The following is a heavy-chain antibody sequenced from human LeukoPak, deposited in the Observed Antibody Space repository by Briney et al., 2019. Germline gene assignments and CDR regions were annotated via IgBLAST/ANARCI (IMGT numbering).Heavy chain of an antibody. CDR1: GFTFSSYA. V-gene: IGHV3-30-3*01. CDR3: AKAGDGIAVAGSYFDY. D-gene: IGHD6-19*01. CDR2: ISYDGSNK. Sequence: SGGSLRLSCAASGFTFSSYAMHWVRQAPGKGLEWVAVISYDGSNKYYADSVKGRFTISRDNSKNTLYLQMNSLRAEDTAVYYCAKAGDGIAVAGSYFDYWGQGTLVTVSS. J-gene: IGHJ4*02.